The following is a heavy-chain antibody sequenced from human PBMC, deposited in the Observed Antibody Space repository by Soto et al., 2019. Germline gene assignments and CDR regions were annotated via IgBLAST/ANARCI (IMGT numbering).Heavy chain of an antibody. CDR2: IWYDGSNK. J-gene: IGHJ5*02. V-gene: IGHV3-33*01. Sequence: GGSLRLSCAASGFTFSNYGMHWVRQAPGKGLEWVAVIWYDGSNKYYADSVKGRFTISRDNSKNTQYLQMNSLRAEDTAVYFFAVDCIFFFFFCCSYPVYTDLLYPWAQGSLVIVSA. CDR3: AVDCIFFFFFCCSYPVYTDLLYP. D-gene: IGHD3-3*01. CDR1: GFTFSNYG.